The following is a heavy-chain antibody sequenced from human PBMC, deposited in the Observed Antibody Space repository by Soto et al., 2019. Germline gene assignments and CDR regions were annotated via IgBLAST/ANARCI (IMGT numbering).Heavy chain of an antibody. CDR3: ARGGNYLFAY. D-gene: IGHD2-15*01. CDR2: IHHSGNT. Sequence: QVQLQVSGPGLVEPSGTLSLTCVVSGGSITSNNWWHWVRQPPGKGLEWIGEIHHSGNTHYNPSLKNRVTISVDKSHNQFSLKLSSVTAADTAVYYFARGGNYLFAYWGQGTPVTVSS. V-gene: IGHV4-4*02. CDR1: GGSITSNNW. J-gene: IGHJ4*02.